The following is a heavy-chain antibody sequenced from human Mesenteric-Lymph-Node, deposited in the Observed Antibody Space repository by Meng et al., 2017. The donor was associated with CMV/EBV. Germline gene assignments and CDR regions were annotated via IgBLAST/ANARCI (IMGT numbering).Heavy chain of an antibody. V-gene: IGHV3-21*01. Sequence: FTFSSYSMNWVRQAPGKGLEWVSSISSSSSYIYYADSVKGRFTISRDNAKNSLYLQMNSLRAEDTAVYYCARDGQIHSSSWPDYFDYWGQGTLVTVSS. CDR3: ARDGQIHSSSWPDYFDY. J-gene: IGHJ4*02. CDR1: FTFSSYS. D-gene: IGHD6-13*01. CDR2: ISSSSSYI.